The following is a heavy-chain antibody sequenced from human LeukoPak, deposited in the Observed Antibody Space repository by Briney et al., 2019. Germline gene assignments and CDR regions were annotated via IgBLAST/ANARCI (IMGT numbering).Heavy chain of an antibody. V-gene: IGHV3-15*01. CDR1: GFTFSNAW. D-gene: IGHD3-10*01. CDR3: TKYLWFGELLSDY. CDR2: IKSKTDGGTT. J-gene: IGHJ4*02. Sequence: PGGSLRLSCAASGFTFSNAWMSWVRQAPGTGLEWVGRIKSKTDGGTTDYAAPVKGRFTISRDDSKNTLYLQMNSLKTEDTAVYYCTKYLWFGELLSDYWGQGALVTVSS.